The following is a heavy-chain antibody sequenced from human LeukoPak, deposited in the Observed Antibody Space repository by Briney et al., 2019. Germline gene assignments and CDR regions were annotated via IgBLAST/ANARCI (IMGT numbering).Heavy chain of an antibody. CDR2: MNPNSGNT. V-gene: IGHV1-8*03. J-gene: IGHJ4*02. Sequence: ASVKVSCTASGYTFTSYDINWVRQATGQGLEWMGWMNPNSGNTGYAQKFQGRVTITRNTSISTAYMELSSLRSEDTAVYYCARVVGNSGYDYGVDNWGQGTLVTVSS. D-gene: IGHD5-12*01. CDR3: ARVVGNSGYDYGVDN. CDR1: GYTFTSYD.